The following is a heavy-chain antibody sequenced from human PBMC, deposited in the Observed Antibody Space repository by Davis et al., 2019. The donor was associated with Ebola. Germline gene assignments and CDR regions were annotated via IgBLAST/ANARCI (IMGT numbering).Heavy chain of an antibody. D-gene: IGHD3-22*01. Sequence: SETLSLTCTVSGGSISSSYWSWIRQPPGEGLEWIGSIYHSGSTYYNPSLKSRVTISVDTSKNQFSLKLSSVTAADTAVYYCARVVQYYYDSSGYSTPYYFDYWGQGTLVTVSS. CDR2: IYHSGST. CDR1: GGSISSSY. V-gene: IGHV4-59*01. CDR3: ARVVQYYYDSSGYSTPYYFDY. J-gene: IGHJ4*02.